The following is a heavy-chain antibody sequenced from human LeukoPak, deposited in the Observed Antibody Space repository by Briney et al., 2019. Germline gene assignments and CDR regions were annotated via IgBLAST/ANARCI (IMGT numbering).Heavy chain of an antibody. CDR3: ARDRFIGSSYYDMDV. J-gene: IGHJ6*02. V-gene: IGHV1-69*04. D-gene: IGHD5/OR15-5a*01. CDR1: GGTFSSYA. CDR2: IIPILGIA. Sequence: SVTVSCTASGGTFSSYAISWVRQAPGQGLEWMGRIIPILGIANYAQKFQGRVTFTADKSTSTAYMELSSLRSEDTAVYYCARDRFIGSSYYDMDVWGQRTTVTVSS.